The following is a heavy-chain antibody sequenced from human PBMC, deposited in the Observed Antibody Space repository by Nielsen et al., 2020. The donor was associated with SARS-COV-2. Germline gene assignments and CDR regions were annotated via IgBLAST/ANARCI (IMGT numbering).Heavy chain of an antibody. Sequence: SETLSLTCTVSGGSISSSSYYWGWIRQPPGKGLEWIGSIYYSGSTYYNPSLKSRVTISVDTSKNQFSLKLRSVTAADTAVYYCARAGRNYYGLYYFDYWGQGTLVTVSS. D-gene: IGHD3-10*01. CDR3: ARAGRNYYGLYYFDY. CDR2: IYYSGST. CDR1: GGSISSSSYY. J-gene: IGHJ4*02. V-gene: IGHV4-39*01.